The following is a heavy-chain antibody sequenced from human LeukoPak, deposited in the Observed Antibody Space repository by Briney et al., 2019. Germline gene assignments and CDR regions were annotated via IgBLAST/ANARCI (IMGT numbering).Heavy chain of an antibody. J-gene: IGHJ4*02. D-gene: IGHD2-15*01. CDR2: ISNNGGYT. CDR1: GFTFSSSA. CDR3: AKQLGYCSDGSCYFPY. V-gene: IGHV3-23*01. Sequence: GGPLRLSCAASGFTFSSSAMSWVRQAPGRGLEWVSAISNNGGYTYYADSVQGRFTISRDNSKSTLCLQMNSLRAEDTAVYYCAKQLGYCSDGSCYFPYWGQGTLVTVSS.